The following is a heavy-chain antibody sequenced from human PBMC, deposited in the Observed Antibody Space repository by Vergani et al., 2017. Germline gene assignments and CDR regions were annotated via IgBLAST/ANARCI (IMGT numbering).Heavy chain of an antibody. CDR2: ISSSSSYI. CDR3: ARDLEQLVPFDY. Sequence: EVQLVESGGGLVKPGGSLRLSCAASGFTFSSYSMNWVRQAPGKGLEWVSSISSSSSYIYYADSVKGGFTIARDNAKNSLYLQMNSLRAEDTAVYYCARDLEQLVPFDYWGQGTLVTVSS. J-gene: IGHJ4*02. V-gene: IGHV3-21*01. CDR1: GFTFSSYS. D-gene: IGHD6-6*01.